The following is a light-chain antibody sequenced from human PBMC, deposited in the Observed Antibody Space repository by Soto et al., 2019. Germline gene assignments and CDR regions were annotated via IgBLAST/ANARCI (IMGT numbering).Light chain of an antibody. V-gene: IGKV3-20*01. Sequence: EIVLTQSPGTLSLSPGERATLSCRASQSVSSSYLAWYQQKPGQAPRLLIYGASSRATGIPDRFRGSGSGTDFTLTISRLEPEDFAVYYCQQYGSSPPWTFGQGTNVEIK. J-gene: IGKJ1*01. CDR2: GAS. CDR1: QSVSSSY. CDR3: QQYGSSPPWT.